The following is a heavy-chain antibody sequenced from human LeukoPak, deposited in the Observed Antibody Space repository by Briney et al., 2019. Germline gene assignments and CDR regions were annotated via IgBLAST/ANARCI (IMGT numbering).Heavy chain of an antibody. Sequence: GGSLRLSCAASGFTFSSYAMSWVRQAPGKGLEWVSGISGSGGTTYYAESVKGRFTISRDNSRNTLYLQMNSLRAEDTAVYYCAKIAGPYYFDYWGQGILVTVSS. CDR1: GFTFSSYA. CDR3: AKIAGPYYFDY. D-gene: IGHD3-16*01. V-gene: IGHV3-23*01. CDR2: ISGSGGTT. J-gene: IGHJ4*02.